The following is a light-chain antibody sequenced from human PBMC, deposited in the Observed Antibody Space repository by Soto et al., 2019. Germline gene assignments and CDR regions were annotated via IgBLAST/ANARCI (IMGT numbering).Light chain of an antibody. CDR2: GAS. CDR3: QQYKNWPRT. V-gene: IGKV3-15*01. Sequence: VLTQSPATLSLSPGERATLSCRASQSVSSDLAWYQQKPGQAPRLLIYGASTRATGISARFSGSGSGTEFTLTISSLQSEDFAVYYCQQYKNWPRTFGQGTKVDIK. CDR1: QSVSSD. J-gene: IGKJ1*01.